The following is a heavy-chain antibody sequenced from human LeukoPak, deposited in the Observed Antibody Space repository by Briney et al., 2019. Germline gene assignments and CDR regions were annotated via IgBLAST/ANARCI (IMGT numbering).Heavy chain of an antibody. CDR2: ISVYNGNT. Sequence: ASVKVSCKASGYNFTSHGISWVRQAPGQGLEWMGWISVYNGNTNYAQKLQGRVTMTTDTSTSTAYMELRSLRSDDTAVYYCARVFAGARGAFDIWGQGTMVTVSS. D-gene: IGHD2-8*02. J-gene: IGHJ3*02. CDR1: GYNFTSHG. CDR3: ARVFAGARGAFDI. V-gene: IGHV1-18*01.